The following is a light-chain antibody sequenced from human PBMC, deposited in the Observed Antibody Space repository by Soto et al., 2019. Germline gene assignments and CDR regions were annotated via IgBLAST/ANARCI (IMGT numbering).Light chain of an antibody. V-gene: IGLV2-14*03. CDR1: SSDVGAYNY. CDR2: DVS. CDR3: NSFTTSSTLV. Sequence: QSVLTQPASVSGSPGQSITISCTGTSSDVGAYNYVSWYQHHPGKAPKLMIYDVSNRPSGVSNRFSGSKSGNTASLTISGLQAEDGADYYCNSFTTSSTLVFGGGTKVTVL. J-gene: IGLJ2*01.